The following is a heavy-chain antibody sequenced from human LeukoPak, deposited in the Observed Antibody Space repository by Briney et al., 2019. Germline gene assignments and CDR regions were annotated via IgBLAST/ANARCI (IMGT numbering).Heavy chain of an antibody. CDR3: ARSSWIQQSSDF. V-gene: IGHV7-4-1*02. CDR2: INTNTGNP. D-gene: IGHD5-18*01. J-gene: IGHJ4*02. Sequence: ASVKVSCKASGYSFTTFAMNWVRQAPGQGLEWMGWINTNTGNPTYAQDFTGRFVFSLDTSVTTTFEISSLKAEDTATYYCARSSWIQQSSDFWGQGTLVTVSS. CDR1: GYSFTTFA.